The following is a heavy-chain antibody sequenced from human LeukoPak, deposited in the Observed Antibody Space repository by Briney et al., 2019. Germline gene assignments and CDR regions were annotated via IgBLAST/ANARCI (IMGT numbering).Heavy chain of an antibody. Sequence: GGSLRLSCAASGFTFSSYGMHWVRQAPGKGLEWVAVISYDGSNKYYADSVEGRFTISRDNSKNTLYLQMNSLRAEDTAVYYCAKDLVGYSYGNFDYWGQGTLVTVSS. V-gene: IGHV3-30*18. CDR2: ISYDGSNK. J-gene: IGHJ4*02. CDR1: GFTFSSYG. CDR3: AKDLVGYSYGNFDY. D-gene: IGHD5-18*01.